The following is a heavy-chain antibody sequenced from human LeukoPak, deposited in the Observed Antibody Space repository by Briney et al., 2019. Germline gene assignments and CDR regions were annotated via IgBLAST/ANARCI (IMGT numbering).Heavy chain of an antibody. V-gene: IGHV4-34*01. J-gene: IGHJ5*02. CDR1: GASFSGYY. CDR2: INHSGST. CDR3: ARTYYYGSGSYCWFDP. D-gene: IGHD3-10*01. Sequence: PSETLSLTCAVYGASFSGYYWSWIRQPPGKGLEWIGEINHSGSTNYNPSLKSRVTISVDTSKNQFSLKLSSVTAADTAVYYCARTYYYGSGSYCWFDPWGQGTLVTVSS.